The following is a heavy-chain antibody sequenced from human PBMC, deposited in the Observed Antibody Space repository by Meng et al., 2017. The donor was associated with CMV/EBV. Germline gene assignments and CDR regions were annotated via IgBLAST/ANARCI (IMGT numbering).Heavy chain of an antibody. Sequence: QWPMQESGPGLVRPPPPLPLPSPVSGGSIRGYDWSWTRQPAGKGLEWIARIYTSGSTNYNPPLKSRVPMSVDTSKNQFSLKLSSVHAADTAVYYCARDSSGWYPHFDYWGQGTLVTVSS. CDR1: GGSIRGYD. D-gene: IGHD6-19*01. CDR3: ARDSSGWYPHFDY. CDR2: IYTSGST. V-gene: IGHV4-4*07. J-gene: IGHJ4*02.